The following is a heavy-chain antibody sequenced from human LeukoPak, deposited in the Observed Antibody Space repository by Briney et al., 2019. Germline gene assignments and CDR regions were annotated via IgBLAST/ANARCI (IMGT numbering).Heavy chain of an antibody. CDR3: ARDSGSASSGLFDS. Sequence: GGSLRLSCEASGFNFFNFWMTWVRQAPGKGLEWVANIKQDSSDKYYGDAVKGRFTISRDNARNSMYLEMKNLRAEDTAIYYCARDSGSASSGLFDSWGQGALVTVSS. V-gene: IGHV3-7*01. CDR2: IKQDSSDK. J-gene: IGHJ4*02. CDR1: GFNFFNFW. D-gene: IGHD2-15*01.